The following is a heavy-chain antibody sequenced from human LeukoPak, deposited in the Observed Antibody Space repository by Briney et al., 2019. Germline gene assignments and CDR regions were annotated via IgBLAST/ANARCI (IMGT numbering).Heavy chain of an antibody. CDR1: GGSFSGYY. D-gene: IGHD6-13*01. Sequence: SETLSLTCAVYGGSFSGYYWSWIRQPPGKGLEWIGEINHSGSTNYNPSLKSRVTISVDTSKNQFSLKLSSVTAADTAVYYCARGRGSSWYGYYFDYWGQGTLVTASS. J-gene: IGHJ4*02. CDR2: INHSGST. V-gene: IGHV4-34*01. CDR3: ARGRGSSWYGYYFDY.